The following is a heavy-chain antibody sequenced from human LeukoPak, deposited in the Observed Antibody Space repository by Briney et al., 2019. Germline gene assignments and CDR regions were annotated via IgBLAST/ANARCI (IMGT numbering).Heavy chain of an antibody. Sequence: RASVKVSCKASGYTFTSYYMHWVRQAPGQGLEWMGIINPSGGRTSYAQKFQGRVTMTRDMSTSTVYMELSSLRSEDTAVYYCARDAAAAGTLAEYFQHWGQGTLVTVSS. D-gene: IGHD6-13*01. CDR2: INPSGGRT. CDR3: ARDAAAAGTLAEYFQH. V-gene: IGHV1-46*01. CDR1: GYTFTSYY. J-gene: IGHJ1*01.